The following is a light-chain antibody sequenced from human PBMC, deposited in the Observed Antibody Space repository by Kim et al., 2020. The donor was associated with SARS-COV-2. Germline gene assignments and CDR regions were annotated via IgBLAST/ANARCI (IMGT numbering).Light chain of an antibody. V-gene: IGLV3-1*01. Sequence: SPGQTASITCSGDKLGYKYACWYQQKPGQSPVLVIYQDSKRPSGIPERFSGSNSGNTATLTISGTQAMDEADYYCQAWDSSTAAVFGGGTQLTVL. J-gene: IGLJ2*01. CDR3: QAWDSSTAAV. CDR2: QDS. CDR1: KLGYKY.